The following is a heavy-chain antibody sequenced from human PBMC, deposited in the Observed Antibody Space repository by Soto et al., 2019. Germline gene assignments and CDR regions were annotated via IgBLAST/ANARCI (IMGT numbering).Heavy chain of an antibody. CDR3: AREPQGEQQLVFDY. J-gene: IGHJ4*02. Sequence: SETLSLTCTVSGGSISSGDYYWSWIRQPPGKGLEWIGYIYYSGSTYYNPSLKSRVTISVDTSKNQFSLKLSSVTAADTAVYYCAREPQGEQQLVFDYWGQGTLVTVSS. CDR1: GGSISSGDYY. V-gene: IGHV4-30-4*01. D-gene: IGHD6-13*01. CDR2: IYYSGST.